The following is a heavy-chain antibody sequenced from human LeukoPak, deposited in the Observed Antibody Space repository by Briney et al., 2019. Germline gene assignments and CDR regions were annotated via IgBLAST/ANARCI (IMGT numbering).Heavy chain of an antibody. Sequence: SETLSLTCAVYGESFSGYYWTWIRQSPGKGLEWIGEINPGGSTYFNPSLKSRLTISRDTSKNQFSLRLRSVTAADTGIYYCARGRQEISMIIVVMTAVSYYLAAWGKGTTVTVS. CDR1: GESFSGYY. CDR3: ARGRQEISMIIVVMTAVSYYLAA. V-gene: IGHV4-34*01. CDR2: INPGGST. D-gene: IGHD3-22*01. J-gene: IGHJ6*03.